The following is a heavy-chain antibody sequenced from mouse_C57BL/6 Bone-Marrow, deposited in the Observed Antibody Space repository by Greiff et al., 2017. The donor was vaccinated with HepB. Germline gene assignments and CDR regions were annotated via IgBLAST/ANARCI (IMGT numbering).Heavy chain of an antibody. CDR1: EYEFPSHD. J-gene: IGHJ4*01. D-gene: IGHD1-1*02. Sequence: EVKLEESGGGLVQPGESLKLSCESNEYEFPSHDMSWVRKTPEKRLELVAAINSDGGSTYYPDTMERRFIISRDNTKKTLYLQMSSLRSEDTALYYCARSSLWPRAMDYWGQGTSVTVSS. CDR2: INSDGGST. CDR3: ARSSLWPRAMDY. V-gene: IGHV5-2*03.